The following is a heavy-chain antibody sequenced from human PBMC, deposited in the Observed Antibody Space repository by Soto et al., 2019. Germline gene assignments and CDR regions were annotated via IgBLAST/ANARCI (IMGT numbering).Heavy chain of an antibody. J-gene: IGHJ6*02. CDR3: ARGPDTAMVSGNYYYGMDV. CDR1: GGTFSSYA. CDR2: IIPIFGTA. Sequence: SVKVSCKASGGTFSSYAISWVRQAPGQGLEWMGGIIPIFGTANYTQKFQGRVTITADESTSTAYMELSSLRSEDTAVYYCARGPDTAMVSGNYYYGMDVWGQGTTVTVSS. V-gene: IGHV1-69*13. D-gene: IGHD5-18*01.